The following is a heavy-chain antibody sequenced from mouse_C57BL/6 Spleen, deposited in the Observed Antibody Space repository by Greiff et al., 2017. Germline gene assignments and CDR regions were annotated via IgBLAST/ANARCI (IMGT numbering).Heavy chain of an antibody. CDR1: GYTFTDYY. CDR2: IGPGSGST. D-gene: IGHD1-1*01. CDR3: ARYLSTVVAENAMDD. Sequence: VQLQQSGAELVKPGASVKISCKASGYTFTDYYINWVKQRPGQGLEWIGKIGPGSGSTYYKEKFKGKATLTADKSSSTAYMQLSSLTSEDSAVYFWARYLSTVVAENAMDDWGQGTSVTVSS. J-gene: IGHJ4*01. V-gene: IGHV1-77*01.